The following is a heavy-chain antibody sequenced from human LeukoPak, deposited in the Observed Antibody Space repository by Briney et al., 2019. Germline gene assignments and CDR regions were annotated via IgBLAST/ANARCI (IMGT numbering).Heavy chain of an antibody. V-gene: IGHV4-61*02. J-gene: IGHJ6*03. Sequence: SETLSLTCAVSGGSISSGGYSWSWIRQPAGKGLEWIGRIYTSGSTNYNPSLKSRVTMSVDTSKNQFSLKLSSVTAADTAVYYCARASGGATVYYYYYMDVWGKGTTVTVSS. CDR1: GGSISSGGYS. CDR3: ARASGGATVYYYYYMDV. D-gene: IGHD3-10*01. CDR2: IYTSGST.